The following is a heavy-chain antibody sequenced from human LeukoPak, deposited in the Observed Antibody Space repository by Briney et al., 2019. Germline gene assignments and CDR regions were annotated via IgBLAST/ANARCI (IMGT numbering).Heavy chain of an antibody. CDR2: IYYSGST. Sequence: PSETLSLTCTVSGGSVSSGSYYWSWIRQPPGKGLEWIGYIYYSGSTNYNPSLKSRVTISVDTSKNQFSLKLSSVTAADTAVYYCARGGIRNTILGVVSDAFDIWGQGTMVTVSS. CDR1: GGSVSSGSYY. D-gene: IGHD3-3*01. J-gene: IGHJ3*02. CDR3: ARGGIRNTILGVVSDAFDI. V-gene: IGHV4-61*01.